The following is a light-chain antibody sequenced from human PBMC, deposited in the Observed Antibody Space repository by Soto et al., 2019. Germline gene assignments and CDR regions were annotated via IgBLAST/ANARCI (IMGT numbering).Light chain of an antibody. CDR3: QKYYSALGT. CDR1: QGISNY. J-gene: IGKJ3*01. V-gene: IGKV1-27*01. Sequence: DIQMTQSPSSLSASVGDRVTITCRATQGISNYLAWYQQKPGKVPKLLIYAASTLQSGVPCRFSGSGSGTDFKLTISSLQPEDVATDYCQKYYSALGTFGPGTKVEI. CDR2: AAS.